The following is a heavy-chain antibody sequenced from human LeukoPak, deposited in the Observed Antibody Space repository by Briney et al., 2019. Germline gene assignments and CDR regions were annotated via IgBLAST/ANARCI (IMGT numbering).Heavy chain of an antibody. Sequence: ASVKVSCKASGYTFTSYDINWVRQATGQGLEWMGWMNPNSGNTGYAQKFQGRVTITRNTSISTAYLALSSLRSEDTAVYYCARGMTLSGSSVDPWGQGTLVTVSS. CDR2: MNPNSGNT. CDR3: ARGMTLSGSSVDP. CDR1: GYTFTSYD. D-gene: IGHD1-26*01. V-gene: IGHV1-8*03. J-gene: IGHJ5*02.